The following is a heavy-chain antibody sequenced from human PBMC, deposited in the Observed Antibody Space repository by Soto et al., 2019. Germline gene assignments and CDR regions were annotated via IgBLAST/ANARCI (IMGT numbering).Heavy chain of an antibody. Sequence: GASVKVSCKASGCTFSSYAMPWVPQAPGQRLEWMGWINAGYGNTKSSQKVQDRVTISRDTSASTAYMELTSLRTEDTAVYYCARDTGDGTSDFWGQGTLVTVSS. V-gene: IGHV1-3*01. D-gene: IGHD7-27*01. CDR2: INAGYGNT. J-gene: IGHJ4*02. CDR1: GCTFSSYA. CDR3: ARDTGDGTSDF.